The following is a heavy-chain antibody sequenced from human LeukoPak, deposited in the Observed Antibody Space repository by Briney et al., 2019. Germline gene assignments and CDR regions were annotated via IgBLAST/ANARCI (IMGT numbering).Heavy chain of an antibody. Sequence: SETLSLTCAVYGGSFSGYYCSWIRQPPGKGLEWIGEINHSGSTNYNPSLKSRVTISVDTSKNQFSLKLSSVTAADTAVYYCARYLRITIFGVSIFNYYMDVWGKGTTVTVSS. J-gene: IGHJ6*03. CDR1: GGSFSGYY. CDR2: INHSGST. CDR3: ARYLRITIFGVSIFNYYMDV. V-gene: IGHV4-34*01. D-gene: IGHD3-3*01.